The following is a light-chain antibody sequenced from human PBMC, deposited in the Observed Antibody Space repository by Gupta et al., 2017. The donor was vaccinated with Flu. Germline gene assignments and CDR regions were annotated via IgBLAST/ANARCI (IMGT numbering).Light chain of an antibody. CDR1: SSNIGAGFH. J-gene: IGLJ1*01. V-gene: IGLV1-40*01. CDR2: DNT. CDR3: QSFDNRLSGYV. Sequence: QSVLTQPPSVSGAPGQRLTISCTGSSSNIGAGFHVPWYQQVPGTAPKLLIYDNTNRPSGVPDRFSGSKSGTSASLAITGLQTEDEADYYCQSFDNRLSGYVFGTGTKVTVL.